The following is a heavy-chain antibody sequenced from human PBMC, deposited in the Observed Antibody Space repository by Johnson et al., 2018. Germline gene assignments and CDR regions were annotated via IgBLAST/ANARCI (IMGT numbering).Heavy chain of an antibody. D-gene: IGHD2-15*01. CDR3: ASRGLMVEPV. J-gene: IGHJ4*02. CDR1: GASISSSQYY. V-gene: IGHV4-39*01. CDR2: IYYGGST. Sequence: QVRLQESGPRLVKPSDTLSLTCTVSGASISSSQYYWVWIRQAPGKGLEWIGSIYYGGSTYYNPSLKSRATISVDTSKNQFPLMVNSVTAADTAVYYCASRGLMVEPVWGQGTLVTVSS.